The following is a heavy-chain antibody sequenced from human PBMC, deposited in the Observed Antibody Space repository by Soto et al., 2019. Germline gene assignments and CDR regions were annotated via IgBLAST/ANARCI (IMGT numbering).Heavy chain of an antibody. CDR3: ASRGQVRGYSYGSQYYHYGMDV. Sequence: ASVKVSCKASGYTFTNYYMHWVRQAPGQGLEWMGIINPSGGSTSYAQKFQGRVTMTRDTSTSTVYMELSSLRSEDTAVYYCASRGQVRGYSYGSQYYHYGMDVWGQGTTVTVSS. J-gene: IGHJ6*02. CDR1: GYTFTNYY. CDR2: INPSGGST. D-gene: IGHD5-18*01. V-gene: IGHV1-46*01.